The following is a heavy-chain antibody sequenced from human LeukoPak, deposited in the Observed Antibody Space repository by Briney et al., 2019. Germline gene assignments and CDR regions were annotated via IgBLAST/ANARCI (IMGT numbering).Heavy chain of an antibody. D-gene: IGHD3-22*01. Sequence: GGSLRLSCAASGFTFSSYSMNWVRQAPGKGLEWVSSISSSSSYIYYADSVKGRFTISRDNAKNSLYLQMNSLRAEDTAVYYCARGYYDSSGRITYGMDVWGQGTTVTVSS. CDR3: ARGYYDSSGRITYGMDV. CDR2: ISSSSSYI. J-gene: IGHJ6*02. V-gene: IGHV3-21*01. CDR1: GFTFSSYS.